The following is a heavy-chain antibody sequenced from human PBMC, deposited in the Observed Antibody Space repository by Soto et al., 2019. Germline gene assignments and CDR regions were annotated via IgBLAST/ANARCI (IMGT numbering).Heavy chain of an antibody. CDR2: IIPLFGTP. J-gene: IGHJ4*02. CDR1: GGIFSTYA. V-gene: IGHV1-69*01. Sequence: QVQLVQSGAEVRKPGSSVKVSCKAAGGIFSTYAMSWLRQAPGQGLEWMGGIIPLFGTPNYAQRFQGRVTITADESPSTAYMDLSRLRSEDTAVYYCARDRDDYGSGNYYNRIDFWGQGTLVTVSS. D-gene: IGHD3-10*01. CDR3: ARDRDDYGSGNYYNRIDF.